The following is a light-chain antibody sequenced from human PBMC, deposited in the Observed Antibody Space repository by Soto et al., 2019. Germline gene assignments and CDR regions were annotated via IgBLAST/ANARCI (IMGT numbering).Light chain of an antibody. Sequence: QSALTQPPSASGFPGQSVTISCTGTNRDVGAYKYVSWYQHHPGTAPKLILYEVSNRPSGVSDRFSGSKSGNTASLTISGLQAADEADYYCSSKTSSVTVAFGGGTKLTVL. CDR2: EVS. CDR3: SSKTSSVTVA. J-gene: IGLJ2*01. CDR1: NRDVGAYKY. V-gene: IGLV2-14*01.